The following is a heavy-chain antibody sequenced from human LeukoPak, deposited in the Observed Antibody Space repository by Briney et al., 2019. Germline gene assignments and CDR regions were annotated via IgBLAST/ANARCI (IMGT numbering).Heavy chain of an antibody. J-gene: IGHJ6*04. CDR1: GFTFSRYW. CDR3: ARYCTSSSCYSLDV. Sequence: GGSLRLSCAASGFTFSRYWMTWVRPAPREGLEWVANIKRDGSKKYYVDSVKGRFTISRDNAKNSLYLQMNSLRAEDTAVYYCARYCTSSSCYSLDVWGKGTTVTVSS. D-gene: IGHD2-2*01. CDR2: IKRDGSKK. V-gene: IGHV3-7*01.